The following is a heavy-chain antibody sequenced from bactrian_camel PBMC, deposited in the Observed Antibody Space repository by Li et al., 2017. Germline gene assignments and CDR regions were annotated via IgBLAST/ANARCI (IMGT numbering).Heavy chain of an antibody. V-gene: IGHV3S31*01. Sequence: VQLVESGGTSVQPGGSLRLSCAASGFTFSDHAMDWVRQAPGKGLEWVSAINLGGSGPYYADSVKGRFTISRDNAKSTLYLQMNSLKTEDTAVYYCATWWSVGFWGQGTQVTVS. CDR3: ATWWSVGF. D-gene: IGHD7*01. CDR2: INLGGSGP. J-gene: IGHJ6*01. CDR1: GFTFSDHA.